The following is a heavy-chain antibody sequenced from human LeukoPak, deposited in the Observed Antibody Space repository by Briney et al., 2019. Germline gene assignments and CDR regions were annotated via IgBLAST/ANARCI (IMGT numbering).Heavy chain of an antibody. Sequence: PGGSLRLSCAASGFTFSDYYMSWIRQAPGKGLEWVSYISSSGSTIYYADSVKGRFTISRDNAKNPLYLQMNSLRAEDTAVYYCARDLRGYSYFFDYWGQGTLVTVSS. D-gene: IGHD5-18*01. CDR1: GFTFSDYY. V-gene: IGHV3-11*01. CDR2: ISSSGSTI. J-gene: IGHJ4*02. CDR3: ARDLRGYSYFFDY.